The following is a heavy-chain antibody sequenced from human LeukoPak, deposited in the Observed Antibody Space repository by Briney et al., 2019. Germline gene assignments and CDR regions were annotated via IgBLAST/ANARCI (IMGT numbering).Heavy chain of an antibody. D-gene: IGHD3-22*01. CDR1: GGTFSSYA. Sequence: SVKVSCKASGGTFSSYAISWVRQAPGQGLEWMGRIIPILGIANYAQKFQGRVTITADKSTSTAYMELSSLRSEDTAVYYCAREGYYDSSGPLDYWGQGTLVTVSS. V-gene: IGHV1-69*04. CDR2: IIPILGIA. J-gene: IGHJ4*02. CDR3: AREGYYDSSGPLDY.